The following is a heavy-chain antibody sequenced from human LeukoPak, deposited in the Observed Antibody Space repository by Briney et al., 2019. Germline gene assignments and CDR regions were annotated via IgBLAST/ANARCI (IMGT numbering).Heavy chain of an antibody. CDR3: AKDGRIAVAGFFDY. Sequence: GRSLRLSCAASGFTFSSYGMHWGRQAAGKGLEWVAGISYDGSNKYYAASVKGRFTISRDNSKYTLYLQMNSLRPEDTAVYYCAKDGRIAVAGFFDYWGQGTLVTVSS. V-gene: IGHV3-30*18. CDR2: ISYDGSNK. D-gene: IGHD6-19*01. J-gene: IGHJ4*02. CDR1: GFTFSSYG.